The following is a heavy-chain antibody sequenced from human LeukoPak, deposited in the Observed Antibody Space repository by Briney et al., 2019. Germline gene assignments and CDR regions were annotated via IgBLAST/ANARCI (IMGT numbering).Heavy chain of an antibody. J-gene: IGHJ5*02. Sequence: GGSLRLSCAASGFTFSSCSMNWVRQAPGKGLEWVSSISSSSSYIYYADSVKGRFTISRDNSKDTLFLQLNSLTAADTAMYFCAKASVAIPQYCNSWGQGTLVTVSS. V-gene: IGHV3-21*04. CDR2: ISSSSSYI. CDR3: AKASVAIPQYCNS. CDR1: GFTFSSCS. D-gene: IGHD2-2*02.